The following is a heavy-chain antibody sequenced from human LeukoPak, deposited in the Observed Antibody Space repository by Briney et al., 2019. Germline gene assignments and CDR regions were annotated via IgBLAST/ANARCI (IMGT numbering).Heavy chain of an antibody. CDR3: ARDGIGSSSRRGY. CDR1: GGSISSGGYY. J-gene: IGHJ4*02. CDR2: IYYSGST. D-gene: IGHD6-13*01. Sequence: SETLSLTCTVSGGSISSGGYYWSWIRQHPGKGLEWIGYIYYSGSTYYNPSLKGRVTISVDTSKNQFSLKLSSVTAADTAVYYCARDGIGSSSRRGYWGQGTLVTVSS. V-gene: IGHV4-31*03.